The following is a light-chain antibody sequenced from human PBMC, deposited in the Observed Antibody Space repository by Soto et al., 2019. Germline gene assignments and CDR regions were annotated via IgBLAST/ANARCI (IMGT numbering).Light chain of an antibody. CDR1: SRDVGNYDY. CDR2: DVY. Sequence: QSALTQPASVSGSLGQSITISCSGTSRDVGNYDYVSWYQQYPGKAPKLLIHDVYYRPSGVSNRFSGSKSGNTASLTLSGLRAEDEAEYFCYSYAGRNTHNVFGTGTKLTVL. J-gene: IGLJ1*01. V-gene: IGLV2-14*03. CDR3: YSYAGRNTHNV.